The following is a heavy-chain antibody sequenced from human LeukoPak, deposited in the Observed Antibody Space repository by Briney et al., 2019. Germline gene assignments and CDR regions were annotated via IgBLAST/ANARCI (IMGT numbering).Heavy chain of an antibody. CDR1: GYTLTELS. D-gene: IGHD3-10*01. J-gene: IGHJ4*02. CDR2: FDPEDGET. Sequence: GASVKVSCKVSGYTLTELSMHWVRQAPGKGLEWMGGFDPEDGETIYAQKFQGRVTMNEDTSTDTAYMELSSLRSEDTAVYYCATVGMVRGYDFDYWGQGTLVTVSS. V-gene: IGHV1-24*01. CDR3: ATVGMVRGYDFDY.